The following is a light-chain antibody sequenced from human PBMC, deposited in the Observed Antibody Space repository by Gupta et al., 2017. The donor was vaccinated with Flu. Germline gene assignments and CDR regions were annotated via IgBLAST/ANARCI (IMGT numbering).Light chain of an antibody. CDR3: SSFTSTSTWV. CDR2: EVS. Sequence: QSALTQPASVSGSPGQSITISCTGTSSDVGGYNYVSWYQQYPGKAHKLMIYEVSKRPSGVSNRFSGSKSANTASLTISGLQAEDEANYYCSSFTSTSTWVFGGGTKLTVL. V-gene: IGLV2-14*01. J-gene: IGLJ3*02. CDR1: SSDVGGYNY.